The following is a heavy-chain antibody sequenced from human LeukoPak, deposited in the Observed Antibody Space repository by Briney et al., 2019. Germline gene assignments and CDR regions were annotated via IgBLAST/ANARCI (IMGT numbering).Heavy chain of an antibody. Sequence: PGGSLRLSCAASGFTFSSYSMNWVRQAPGKGLEWVSVIYSGGSTYYADSVKGRFTISRDNSKNTLYLQMNSLRAEDTAVYYCARELYYNYFDYWGQGTLVTVSS. J-gene: IGHJ4*02. D-gene: IGHD3-10*01. CDR3: ARELYYNYFDY. CDR2: IYSGGST. V-gene: IGHV3-53*01. CDR1: GFTFSSYS.